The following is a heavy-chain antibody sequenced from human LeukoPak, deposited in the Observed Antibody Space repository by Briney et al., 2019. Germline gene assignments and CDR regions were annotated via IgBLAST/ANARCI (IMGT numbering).Heavy chain of an antibody. D-gene: IGHD3-3*01. V-gene: IGHV3-30*01. CDR3: ARDWRALTYYDFWSGHSDYYYYMDV. CDR1: GFTFSSYA. CDR2: ISYDGSNK. Sequence: PGGSLRLSCAASGFTFSSYAMSWVRQAPGKGLEWVAVISYDGSNKYYADSVKGRFTISRDNSKNTLYLQMNSLRAEDTAVYYCARDWRALTYYDFWSGHSDYYYYMDVWGKGTTVTVSS. J-gene: IGHJ6*03.